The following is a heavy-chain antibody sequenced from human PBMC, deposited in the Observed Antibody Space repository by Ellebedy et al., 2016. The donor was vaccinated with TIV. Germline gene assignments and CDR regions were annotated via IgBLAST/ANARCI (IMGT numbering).Heavy chain of an antibody. CDR3: ARGRTTVTTGVRGSWFDP. Sequence: ASVKVSCXASGGTFSSYAISWVRQAPGQGLEWMGWISAYNGNTNYAQKLQGRVTMTTDTSTSTAYMELRSLRSDDTAVYYCARGRTTVTTGVRGSWFDPWGQGTLVTVSS. J-gene: IGHJ5*02. V-gene: IGHV1-18*01. D-gene: IGHD4-11*01. CDR1: GGTFSSYA. CDR2: ISAYNGNT.